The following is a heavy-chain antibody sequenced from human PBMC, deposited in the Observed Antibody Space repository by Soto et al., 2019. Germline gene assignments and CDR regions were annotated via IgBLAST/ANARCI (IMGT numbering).Heavy chain of an antibody. CDR3: GPKGYRRGWYGDGLDY. J-gene: IGHJ4*02. Sequence: SGKIYIMATRFTFTTFAMSLVRQTRGQHTERIGWIVVGSGNTNYAQKIKERVTITRDMSTSTDSMERSSLRYEDTAVQYGGPKGYRRGWYGDGLDYWGQGTLVTVSS. V-gene: IGHV1-58*02. D-gene: IGHD6-19*01. CDR2: IVVGSGNT. CDR1: RFTFTTFA.